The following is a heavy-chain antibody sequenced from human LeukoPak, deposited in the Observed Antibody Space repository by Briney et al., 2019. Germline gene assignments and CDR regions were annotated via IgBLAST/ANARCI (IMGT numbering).Heavy chain of an antibody. Sequence: SETLSPICTVSGGSISSYYWSWIRQPPGKGLEWIGYIYYSGSTNYNPSLKSRVTISVDTSKNQFSLKLSSVTAADTAVYYCARDPAYCSSTSCYARGYFDYWGQGTLVTVSS. CDR1: GGSISSYY. CDR3: ARDPAYCSSTSCYARGYFDY. CDR2: IYYSGST. D-gene: IGHD2-2*01. J-gene: IGHJ4*02. V-gene: IGHV4-59*01.